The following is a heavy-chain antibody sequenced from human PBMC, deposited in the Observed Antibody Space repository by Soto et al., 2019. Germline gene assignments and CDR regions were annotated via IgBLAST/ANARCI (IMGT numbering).Heavy chain of an antibody. V-gene: IGHV1-69*01. J-gene: IGHJ4*02. D-gene: IGHD3-22*01. CDR3: ARGGCDYYDSSGYYYLIS. Sequence: QVQLVQSGAEVKKPGSSVKVSCKASGGTFSSYAISWVRQAPGQGLEWMGGIIPIFGTANYAQKFQGRVTITADDSTSTAYMELSSLRSEDTAVYYCARGGCDYYDSSGYYYLISWGQGTLVTVSS. CDR2: IIPIFGTA. CDR1: GGTFSSYA.